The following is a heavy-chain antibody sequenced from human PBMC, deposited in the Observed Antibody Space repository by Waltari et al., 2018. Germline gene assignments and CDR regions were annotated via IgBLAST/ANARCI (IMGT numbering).Heavy chain of an antibody. CDR1: GFTFSSYS. CDR3: ARDHGFWSGSYFDY. Sequence: EVQLVESGGGLVKPGGSLRLSCAASGFTFSSYSMNWVRQAPGEGLEWVSSISSSSSYIYYADSVKGRFTISRDNAKNSLYLQMNSLRAEDTAVYYCARDHGFWSGSYFDYWGQGTLVTVSS. D-gene: IGHD3-3*01. J-gene: IGHJ4*02. CDR2: ISSSSSYI. V-gene: IGHV3-21*01.